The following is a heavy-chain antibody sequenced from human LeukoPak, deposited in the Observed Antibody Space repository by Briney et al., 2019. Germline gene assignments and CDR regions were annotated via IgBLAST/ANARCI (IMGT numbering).Heavy chain of an antibody. Sequence: SVNVSCKASGGTFSSYAFSWVRQAPGQGLEWMGGIIPIVGTTNYAQMFQGRVTITADESTSTAYMELSSLRSEDTAVYYCARGGCYYDSSGYSHLPDYWGQGTLVTVSA. CDR2: IIPIVGTT. V-gene: IGHV1-69*13. D-gene: IGHD3-22*01. CDR3: ARGGCYYDSSGYSHLPDY. CDR1: GGTFSSYA. J-gene: IGHJ4*02.